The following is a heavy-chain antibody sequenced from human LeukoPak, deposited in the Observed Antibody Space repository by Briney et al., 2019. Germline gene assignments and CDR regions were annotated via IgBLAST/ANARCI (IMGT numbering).Heavy chain of an antibody. V-gene: IGHV3-30*18. J-gene: IGHJ4*02. D-gene: IGHD5-24*01. Sequence: GGSLRLSCAASGFTFSSYGMHWVRQAPGKGLEWVAVIPYDGSNKYYADSVKGRFTISRDNSKNTLYLQMNSLRAEDTAVYYCAKRPQLDYWGQGTLVTVSS. CDR3: AKRPQLDY. CDR2: IPYDGSNK. CDR1: GFTFSSYG.